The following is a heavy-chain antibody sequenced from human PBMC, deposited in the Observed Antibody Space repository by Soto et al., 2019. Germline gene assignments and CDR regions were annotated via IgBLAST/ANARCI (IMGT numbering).Heavy chain of an antibody. J-gene: IGHJ4*02. CDR1: GYTFTSYY. Sequence: ASVKVSCKASGYTFTSYYMNWVRQAPGQGPEWMGIINPSSGSTSYAQKFQGRVTMTRDTSTSTVYMELSSLRSEDTAVYYCARETTRGFDYWGQGTLVTVSS. V-gene: IGHV1-46*01. CDR3: ARETTRGFDY. D-gene: IGHD1-1*01. CDR2: INPSSGST.